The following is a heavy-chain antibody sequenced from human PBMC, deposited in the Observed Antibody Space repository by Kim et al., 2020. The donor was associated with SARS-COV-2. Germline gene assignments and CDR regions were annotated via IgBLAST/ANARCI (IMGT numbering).Heavy chain of an antibody. J-gene: IGHJ4*02. D-gene: IGHD3-22*01. Sequence: GSANYHPSLMSRVTISRDTSKNQFSLKLTSVTAADTAMYCCAEGSSGYAYWGQGSLVTVSS. V-gene: IGHV4-59*01. CDR3: AEGSSGYAY. CDR2: GSA.